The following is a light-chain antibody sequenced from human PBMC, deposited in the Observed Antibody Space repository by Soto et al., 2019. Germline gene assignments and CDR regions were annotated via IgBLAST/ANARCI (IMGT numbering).Light chain of an antibody. V-gene: IGKV1-39*01. CDR1: QSISSY. CDR2: AVS. J-gene: IGKJ3*01. Sequence: DLQMTQSPSSLSASVGDRVTITCRASQSISSYLNWYQQKPGKAPKLLMNAVSTLQGGVPSRFSGSGSGTDFTLTISSLRPEDFATYFCQQSYDTPFTFGPGTKVDIK. CDR3: QQSYDTPFT.